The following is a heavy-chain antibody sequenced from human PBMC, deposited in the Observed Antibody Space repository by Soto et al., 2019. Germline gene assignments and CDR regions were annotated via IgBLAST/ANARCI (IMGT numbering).Heavy chain of an antibody. V-gene: IGHV4-30-4*01. J-gene: IGHJ6*02. CDR3: YSSSVYGMDV. CDR2: IYYSGNT. CDR1: GGSISSGYYY. Sequence: SETLSPTCSVSGGSISSGYYYWSWIRQPPGKGLDCIGNIYYSGNTNYNPTVKSRLIISIATAKNQFSRKVASVTAADTAVYYCYSSSVYGMDVWGQGTLVTVSS.